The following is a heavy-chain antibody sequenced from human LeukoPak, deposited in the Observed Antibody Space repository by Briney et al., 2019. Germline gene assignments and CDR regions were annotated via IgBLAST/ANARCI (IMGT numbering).Heavy chain of an antibody. CDR3: ATQGDGYNFGYYFDY. J-gene: IGHJ4*02. CDR2: ISYDGNNK. V-gene: IGHV3-30*03. Sequence: GGSLRLSCAASGFTFRSKAMHWVRQAPGKGLEWVPIISYDGNNKYYSDSVKGRFTVSRDNSKNTLYLQMNSLRAVDTAVYYCATQGDGYNFGYYFDYWGQGTLVTVSS. CDR1: GFTFRSKA. D-gene: IGHD5-24*01.